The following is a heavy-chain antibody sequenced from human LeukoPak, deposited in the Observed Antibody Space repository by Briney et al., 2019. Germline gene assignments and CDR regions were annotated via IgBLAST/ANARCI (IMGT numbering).Heavy chain of an antibody. D-gene: IGHD5-18*01. CDR2: ISYDGSNK. CDR3: ARVSAMAIY. J-gene: IGHJ4*02. CDR1: GFTFSSYA. Sequence: GGSLRLSCAASGFTFSSYAMHWVRQAPGKWLEWAAVISYDGSNKYYADSVKGRFTISRDNSKNTLYLQMNSLRAEDTAVYYCARVSAMAIYWGQGTLVTVSS. V-gene: IGHV3-30*01.